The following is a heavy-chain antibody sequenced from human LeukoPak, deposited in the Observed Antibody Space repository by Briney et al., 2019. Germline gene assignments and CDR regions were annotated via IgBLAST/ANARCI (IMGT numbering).Heavy chain of an antibody. Sequence: SETLSLTCAVYGGSFSGYYWSWIRQPPGKGLEWIGEINHSGSTNYNPSLKSRVTISVDTSKNQFSLKLSSVTAADTAVYYCARGTGGSGSYQDYWGQGTLVTVSS. J-gene: IGHJ4*02. CDR2: INHSGST. CDR3: ARGTGGSGSYQDY. V-gene: IGHV4-34*01. D-gene: IGHD3-10*01. CDR1: GGSFSGYY.